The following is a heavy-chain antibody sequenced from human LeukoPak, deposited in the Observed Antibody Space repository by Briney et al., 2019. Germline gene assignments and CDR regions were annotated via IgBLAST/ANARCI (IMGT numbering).Heavy chain of an antibody. CDR2: ISDYSNTI. CDR3: ARDCGSTSCYDTPDFDY. CDR1: GYTFTSYS. V-gene: IGHV3-48*01. J-gene: IGHJ4*02. D-gene: IGHD2-2*01. Sequence: GGSLRLSCAASGYTFTSYSMNWVRQAPGKGPEWVSYISDYSNTIYYADSVKGRFTISRDNANNSLYLQMNSLRAEDTAVYYCARDCGSTSCYDTPDFDYWGQGTLVTVSS.